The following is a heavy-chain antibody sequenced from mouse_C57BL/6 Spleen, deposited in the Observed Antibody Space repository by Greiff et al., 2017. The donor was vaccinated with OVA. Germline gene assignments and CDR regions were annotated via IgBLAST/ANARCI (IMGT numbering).Heavy chain of an antibody. Sequence: EVQLQQSDAELVKPGASVKISCKASGYTFTDYYMNWVKQSPGKSLEWIGDINPNNGGTSYNEKFKGKATLTVDKSSSTAYMELRSLTSEDSAVYYCARPRTYYFDYWGQGTTLTVSS. V-gene: IGHV1-26*01. CDR2: INPNNGGT. CDR3: ARPRTYYFDY. CDR1: GYTFTDYY. J-gene: IGHJ2*01.